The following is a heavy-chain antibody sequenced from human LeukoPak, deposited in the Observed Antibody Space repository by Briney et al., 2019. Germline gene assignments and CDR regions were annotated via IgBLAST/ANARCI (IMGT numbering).Heavy chain of an antibody. CDR1: GFTFSSYA. V-gene: IGHV3-23*01. J-gene: IGHJ6*02. CDR3: ARDSDITMVRGVIIEDYYGMDV. Sequence: GGSLRLSCAASGFTFSSYAMSWVRQAPGKGLEWVSAISGSGGSTYYADSVKGRFTISRDNAKNSLYLQMNSLRAEDTAVYYCARDSDITMVRGVIIEDYYGMDVWGQGTTVTVSS. D-gene: IGHD3-10*01. CDR2: ISGSGGST.